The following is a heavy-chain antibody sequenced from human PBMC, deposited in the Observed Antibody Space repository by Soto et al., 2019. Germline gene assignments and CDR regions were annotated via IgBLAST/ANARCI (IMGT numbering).Heavy chain of an antibody. J-gene: IGHJ4*02. D-gene: IGHD6-13*01. Sequence: QVQLQESGPGLVRPSGTVSLTCAVSGLSISSDNWWSWVRQPPGKGLEWIGEIHHSGSTNYNPSLKSRVTMSVVPSKDLFSLTLTSVTAADTAFYYRARDQGSLPGDWGQGTLVSVSS. V-gene: IGHV4-4*02. CDR3: ARDQGSLPGD. CDR1: GLSISSDNW. CDR2: IHHSGST.